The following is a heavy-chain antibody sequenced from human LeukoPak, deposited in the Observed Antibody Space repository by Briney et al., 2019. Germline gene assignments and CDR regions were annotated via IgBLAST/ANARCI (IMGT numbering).Heavy chain of an antibody. J-gene: IGHJ3*02. D-gene: IGHD3-22*01. Sequence: SQTLSLTCAVYGGSSSDYFSGWIRQTPGKRLEWIGEINHSGRTYYNPSLKSRVTISVDTSRNQFSLKLTSVTAADTAVYYCARRLYSSGYSDAFDIWGQGTMVTVSS. V-gene: IGHV4-34*01. CDR2: INHSGRT. CDR1: GGSSSDYF. CDR3: ARRLYSSGYSDAFDI.